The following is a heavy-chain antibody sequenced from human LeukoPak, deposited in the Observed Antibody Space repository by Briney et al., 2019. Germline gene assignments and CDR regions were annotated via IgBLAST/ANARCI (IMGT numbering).Heavy chain of an antibody. J-gene: IGHJ6*02. V-gene: IGHV1-69*02. CDR1: GYTLTSYY. Sequence: SVKVSCKAYGYTLTSYYMHWVRQAPGQGLEWMGRIIPILGIANYAQKFQGRVTITADKSTSTAYMELSSLRSEDTAVYYCASRGRGAYCGGDCYSNGMDVWGQGTTVTVSS. D-gene: IGHD2-21*02. CDR2: IIPILGIA. CDR3: ASRGRGAYCGGDCYSNGMDV.